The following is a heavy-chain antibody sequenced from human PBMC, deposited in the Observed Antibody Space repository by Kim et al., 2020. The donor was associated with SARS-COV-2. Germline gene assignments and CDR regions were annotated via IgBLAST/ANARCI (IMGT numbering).Heavy chain of an antibody. CDR2: INHSGST. CDR3: ARGRGYSYGYYFDY. V-gene: IGHV4-34*01. D-gene: IGHD5-18*01. J-gene: IGHJ4*02. Sequence: SETLSLTCAVYGGSFSGYYWSWIRQPPGKGLEWIGEINHSGSTNYNPSLKSRVTISVDTSKNQFSLKLSSVTAADTAVYYCARGRGYSYGYYFDYWGQGTLVTVSS. CDR1: GGSFSGYY.